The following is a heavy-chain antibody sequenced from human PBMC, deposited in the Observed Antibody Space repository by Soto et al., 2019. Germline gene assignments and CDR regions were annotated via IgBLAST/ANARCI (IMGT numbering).Heavy chain of an antibody. CDR3: ARDWGTPGRGSAVGYYYHYGMDV. D-gene: IGHD6-13*01. V-gene: IGHV3-7*05. CDR2: IKDDGSEK. J-gene: IGHJ6*02. CDR1: EFTFNTHW. Sequence: EVQLVESGGGLVQPGGSLRLSCLASEFTFNTHWMNWVRQAPGKGLEWVANIKDDGSEKYYVDSVKGRFTISRDNAKNSRYLQMNSLRGEDTAVYYCARDWGTPGRGSAVGYYYHYGMDVWGQGTTVTVSS.